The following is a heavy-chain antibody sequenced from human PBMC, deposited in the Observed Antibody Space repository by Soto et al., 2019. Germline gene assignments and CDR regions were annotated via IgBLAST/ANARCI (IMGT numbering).Heavy chain of an antibody. CDR3: AREVGWPADAFDI. Sequence: GGSLRLSCAASGFTFSSYWMHWVRQAPGKGLVWVSRINSDGSSTSYADSVKGRFTISRDNAKNTLYLQMNSLRAEDTAVYYCAREVGWPADAFDIWGQGTMVTVSS. D-gene: IGHD6-19*01. CDR1: GFTFSSYW. CDR2: INSDGSST. V-gene: IGHV3-74*01. J-gene: IGHJ3*02.